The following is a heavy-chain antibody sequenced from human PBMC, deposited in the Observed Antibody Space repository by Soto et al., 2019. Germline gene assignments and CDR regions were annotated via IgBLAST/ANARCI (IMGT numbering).Heavy chain of an antibody. V-gene: IGHV3-7*01. D-gene: IGHD1-26*01. Sequence: EVQLVESGGGLVQPGGSLRVSCAASGFTFTSDWMSWVRQAPGKGLEWVANIKEDGSAKYYLDSVKGRFTISRDNAKNSLYLQMNSLRAEDTAVYSCARDYFYRFDYWGQGNLVTVSS. J-gene: IGHJ4*02. CDR3: ARDYFYRFDY. CDR1: GFTFTSDW. CDR2: IKEDGSAK.